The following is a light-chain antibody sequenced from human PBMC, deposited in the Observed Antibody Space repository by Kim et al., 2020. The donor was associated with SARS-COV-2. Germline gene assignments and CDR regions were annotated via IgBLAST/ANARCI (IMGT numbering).Light chain of an antibody. CDR2: DTS. J-gene: IGKJ4*01. V-gene: IGKV1-33*01. Sequence: ASLGDELTITSRASQDISNYLNWYQQKPGKAPKLLIYDTSTLETGVSSRFSGSGSGTDFTFTITNLQPDDVATYYCQHYRNLPLTFGGGTKVDIK. CDR1: QDISNY. CDR3: QHYRNLPLT.